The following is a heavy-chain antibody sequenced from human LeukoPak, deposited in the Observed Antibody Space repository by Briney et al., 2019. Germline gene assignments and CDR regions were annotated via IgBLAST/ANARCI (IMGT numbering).Heavy chain of an antibody. CDR1: GLTFTRHS. J-gene: IGHJ6*04. CDR2: VSGSGGGT. CDR3: ANWDPDFYYVDV. V-gene: IGHV3-23*01. D-gene: IGHD2-21*02. Sequence: GGSLRLSCVVSGLTFTRHSVSWVRQAPGKGLAWVSSVSGSGGGTHYAASVKGRFTISRDNSKNTVFLQMNSLRVEDTAKYYCANWDPDFYYVDVWGKGTTVTVSS.